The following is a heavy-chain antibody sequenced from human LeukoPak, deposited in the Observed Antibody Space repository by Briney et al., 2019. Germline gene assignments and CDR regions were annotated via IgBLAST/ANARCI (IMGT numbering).Heavy chain of an antibody. D-gene: IGHD6-6*01. CDR2: ISGSGGST. Sequence: GGSLRLSCAASGFTFSSYAMSWVRHAPGKGLEWVSAISGSGGSTYYADSVKGRFTISRDNSKNTLYLQMNSLRAEDTAVYYCAKDGIAARRVAWFDPWGQGTLVTVSS. CDR3: AKDGIAARRVAWFDP. J-gene: IGHJ5*02. V-gene: IGHV3-23*01. CDR1: GFTFSSYA.